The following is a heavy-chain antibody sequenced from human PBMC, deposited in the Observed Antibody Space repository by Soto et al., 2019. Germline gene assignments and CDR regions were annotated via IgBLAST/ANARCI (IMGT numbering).Heavy chain of an antibody. Sequence: QVQLQESGPGLVKPSETLSLTCTVSGGSISSYYWSWIRQPPGKGLEWIGYIYYSGSTNYNPSLKSRVTISVDTSKNQFSLKLSSVTAADTAVYYCARHVGDYDFWSGSLGYWFDPWGQGTLVTVSS. CDR1: GGSISSYY. D-gene: IGHD3-3*01. J-gene: IGHJ5*02. V-gene: IGHV4-59*08. CDR3: ARHVGDYDFWSGSLGYWFDP. CDR2: IYYSGST.